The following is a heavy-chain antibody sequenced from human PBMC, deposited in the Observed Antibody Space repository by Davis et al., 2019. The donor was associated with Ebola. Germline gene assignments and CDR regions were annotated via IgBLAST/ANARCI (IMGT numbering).Heavy chain of an antibody. CDR3: ARDGPDYYGLDV. V-gene: IGHV1-46*01. CDR1: GYTFTNYY. Sequence: ASVKVSCKAFGYTFTNYYLHWVRQAPGQGLEWMGVINPSAGYTNYAQKFQGRVTITRDTSRSTVYMEVRRLRSEDTAVYYCARDGPDYYGLDVWGQGTAVTVSS. CDR2: INPSAGYT. J-gene: IGHJ6*02.